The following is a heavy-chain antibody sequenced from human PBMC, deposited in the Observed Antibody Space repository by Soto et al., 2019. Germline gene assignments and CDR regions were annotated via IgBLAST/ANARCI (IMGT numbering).Heavy chain of an antibody. J-gene: IGHJ5*01. CDR1: GDSVSSTGYY. Sequence: SETLSLTCTVSGDSVSSTGYYWSWIRQPPGKGLEWIGYIHYSGRTNFNPSLKSRVTISVDTSKNQVSLKLSSVTAADTAVYYCARGGGGFGTIGKLDSWGQGALVT. CDR2: IHYSGRT. V-gene: IGHV4-61*08. D-gene: IGHD3-10*01. CDR3: ARGGGGFGTIGKLDS.